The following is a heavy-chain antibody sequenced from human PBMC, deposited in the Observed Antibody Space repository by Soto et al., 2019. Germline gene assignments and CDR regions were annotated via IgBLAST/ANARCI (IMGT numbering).Heavy chain of an antibody. CDR2: IYYSGST. CDR3: ARSIDYYSYYMDV. J-gene: IGHJ6*03. V-gene: IGHV4-59*08. Sequence: SETLSLTCTVSGGSISSYYWSWIRQPPGKGLEWIGYIYYSGSTNYNPSLKSRVTMSVDTSKNQFSLKLSSVTAADTAVYYCARSIDYYSYYMDVWGKGTTVTVAS. CDR1: GGSISSYY.